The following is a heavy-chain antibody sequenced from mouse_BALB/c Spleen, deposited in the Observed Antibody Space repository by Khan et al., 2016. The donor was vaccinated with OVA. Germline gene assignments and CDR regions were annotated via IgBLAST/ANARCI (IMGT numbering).Heavy chain of an antibody. D-gene: IGHD1-1*01. CDR2: INSDGIYT. CDR3: TRHNYGPFAY. V-gene: IGHV5-9-3*01. Sequence: EVELVESGGGLVKPGGSLKLSCAASGFTFSTYAMPWVRQTPGKRLEWVATINSDGIYTYYPDSVKGRFTLSRDDATDTLYLQMSSLRSEDAAMYYCTRHNYGPFAYWGQGTLVTVSA. J-gene: IGHJ3*01. CDR1: GFTFSTYA.